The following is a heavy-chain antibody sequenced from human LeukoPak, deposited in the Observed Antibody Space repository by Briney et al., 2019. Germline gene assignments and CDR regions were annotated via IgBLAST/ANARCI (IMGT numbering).Heavy chain of an antibody. CDR2: INYSGNT. V-gene: IGHV4-34*01. J-gene: IGHJ4*02. D-gene: IGHD6-19*01. CDR1: GGSFSGYY. Sequence: SETLSLTCAVYGGSFSGYYWSWIRQPPGKGLEWIGEINYSGNTNYNPSLKSRVTISVDTSKNQFSLKLSSVTAADTAVYYCARSESSGWTMRSFDYWGQGALVTVSS. CDR3: ARSESSGWTMRSFDY.